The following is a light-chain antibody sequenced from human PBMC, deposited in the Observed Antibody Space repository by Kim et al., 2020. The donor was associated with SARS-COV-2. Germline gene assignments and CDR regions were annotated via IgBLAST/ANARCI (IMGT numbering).Light chain of an antibody. CDR1: QSVGTT. Sequence: SASPGERVTLSCRTSQSVGTTLAWYQQKPGQTPRLLLSDTYNRATDVPARFSASGSGTEFTLTISSLQSEDSAIYYCQRYDSWPLAFGGGTKVEI. J-gene: IGKJ4*01. V-gene: IGKV3-15*01. CDR2: DTY. CDR3: QRYDSWPLA.